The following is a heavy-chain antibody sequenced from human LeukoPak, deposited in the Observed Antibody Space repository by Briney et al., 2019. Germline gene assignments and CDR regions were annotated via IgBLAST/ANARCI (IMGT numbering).Heavy chain of an antibody. V-gene: IGHV3-23*01. D-gene: IGHD3-10*01. CDR3: AKRRADYYGSGRGLNYFDY. CDR1: GFTFTSYA. CDR2: ISGNGSST. Sequence: GGSLRLSCAASGFTFTSYAMSWVRQAPGKGLEWVSAISGNGSSTYYADSVKGRFTISRDNSKNTLYLQMNSLRAEDTAIYYCAKRRADYYGSGRGLNYFDYWGQGTLVTVSS. J-gene: IGHJ4*02.